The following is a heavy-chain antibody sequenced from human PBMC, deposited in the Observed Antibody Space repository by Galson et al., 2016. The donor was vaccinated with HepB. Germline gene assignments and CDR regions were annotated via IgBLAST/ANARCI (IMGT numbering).Heavy chain of an antibody. Sequence: SLRLSCAASGFMFSKSGMNWVRQAPGRGLEWLANMRQDGNEKYYVDSVKGRFTISRDNAKNSLFLQMNSLRAEDTAVYFCARGYSYGMDVWGQGTTVAVSS. V-gene: IGHV3-7*03. CDR2: MRQDGNEK. CDR3: ARGYSYGMDV. J-gene: IGHJ6*02. CDR1: GFMFSKSG. D-gene: IGHD5-18*01.